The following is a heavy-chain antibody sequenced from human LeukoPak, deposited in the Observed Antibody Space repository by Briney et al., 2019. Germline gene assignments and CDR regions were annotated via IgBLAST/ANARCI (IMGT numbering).Heavy chain of an antibody. D-gene: IGHD6-6*01. CDR3: AREYSSFDKAFDY. CDR1: GGTFSSYA. Sequence: GSSVKVSCKASGGTFSSYAISWVRQAPGQGLEWMGWISAYNGNTNYAQKLQGRVTMTTDTSTSTAYMELRSLRSDDTAVYYCAREYSSFDKAFDYWGQGTLVTVSS. J-gene: IGHJ4*02. V-gene: IGHV1-18*01. CDR2: ISAYNGNT.